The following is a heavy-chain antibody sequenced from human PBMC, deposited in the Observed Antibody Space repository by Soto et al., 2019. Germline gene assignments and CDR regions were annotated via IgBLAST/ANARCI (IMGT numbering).Heavy chain of an antibody. CDR1: GFTFSSYR. V-gene: IGHV3-21*01. Sequence: GGSLRLSCAASGFTFSSYRMNWVRQAPRKGLEWVSSISSSSYIYYADSVKGRFTISRDNAKNSLYLQMNSLRAEDTAVYYCASAPRIAVAGTFGYWGQGTLATVSS. CDR3: ASAPRIAVAGTFGY. CDR2: ISSSSYI. D-gene: IGHD6-19*01. J-gene: IGHJ4*02.